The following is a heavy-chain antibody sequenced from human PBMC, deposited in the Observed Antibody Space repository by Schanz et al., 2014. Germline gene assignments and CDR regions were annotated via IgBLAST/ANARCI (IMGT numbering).Heavy chain of an antibody. Sequence: EVQLLESGGALEQPWGSLRLSCAASGITFSDYAMSWVRQAPGKGLEWVSTIASGGSHTFYADSVRGRFTISRDNAKNSLFLQMNSLRADDTAVYYCARDMLRRYGALEIWGRGTMVTVSS. CDR3: ARDMLRRYGALEI. CDR2: IASGGSHT. V-gene: IGHV3-23*01. CDR1: GITFSDYA. D-gene: IGHD2-8*01. J-gene: IGHJ3*02.